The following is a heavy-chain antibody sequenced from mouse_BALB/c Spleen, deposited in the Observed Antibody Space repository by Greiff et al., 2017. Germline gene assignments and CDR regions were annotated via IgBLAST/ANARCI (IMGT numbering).Heavy chain of an antibody. CDR1: GYSFTSYW. CDR2: IYPGNSDT. D-gene: IGHD1-1*01. J-gene: IGHJ3*01. V-gene: IGHV1-5*01. CDR3: TRGGYYGSSRIAGFAY. Sequence: VQLQQSGTVLARPGASVKMSCKASGYSFTSYWMHWVKQRPGQGLEWIGAIYPGNSDTSYNQKFKCKAKLTAVTSASTAYMELSSLTNEDSAVYYCTRGGYYGSSRIAGFAYWGQGTLVTVSA.